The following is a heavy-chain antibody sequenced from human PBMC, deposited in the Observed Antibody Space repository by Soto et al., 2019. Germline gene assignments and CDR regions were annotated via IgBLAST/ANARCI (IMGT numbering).Heavy chain of an antibody. CDR2: ISGSGGST. J-gene: IGHJ6*02. D-gene: IGHD5-12*01. V-gene: IGHV3-23*01. CDR1: GFTFSSYA. CDR3: AKAVVATGLHYYYYGMDV. Sequence: EVQLLESGGGLVQPGGSLRLSCAASGFTFSSYAMSWVRQAPGKGLEWVSAISGSGGSTYYADSVKGRFTISRDNSKNTLYLHMNSVRAEDTAVYYCAKAVVATGLHYYYYGMDVLGQGTTVTVA.